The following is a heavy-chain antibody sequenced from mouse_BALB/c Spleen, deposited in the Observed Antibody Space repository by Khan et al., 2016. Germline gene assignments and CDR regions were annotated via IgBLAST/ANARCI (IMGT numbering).Heavy chain of an antibody. CDR1: GYTFTDYS. CDR3: ARVARATGAY. J-gene: IGHJ3*01. D-gene: IGHD3-1*01. V-gene: IGHV9-2-1*01. CDR2: INTETGEP. Sequence: QIQLVQSGPELKKPGETVKISCKASGYTFTDYSMHWVKQAPGKGLKWMGWINTETGEPTYADDFKGRFAFSLETSASTAYLQINNLTHEDTATCFWARVARATGAYWVRGTLVTVCA.